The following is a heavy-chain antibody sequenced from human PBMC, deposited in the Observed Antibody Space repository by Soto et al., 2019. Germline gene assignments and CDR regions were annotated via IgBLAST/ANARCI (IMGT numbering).Heavy chain of an antibody. Sequence: QVQLVQSGAEVKKPGASVKVSCKASGYFFASFSMHWVRQAPGQGLEWMGLINPSVGSTSYAEQFQGRVTMTRDTSTSTVYMELRRLRSEDTAVYFCARESAGRDEFERSGDFDYWGQGALVTVSS. J-gene: IGHJ4*02. CDR3: ARESAGRDEFERSGDFDY. V-gene: IGHV1-46*01. CDR1: GYFFASFS. D-gene: IGHD3-3*01. CDR2: INPSVGST.